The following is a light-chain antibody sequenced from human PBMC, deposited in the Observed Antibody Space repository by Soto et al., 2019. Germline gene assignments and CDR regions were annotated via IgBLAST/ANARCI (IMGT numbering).Light chain of an antibody. CDR3: CSYAGSSGVL. J-gene: IGLJ2*01. CDR1: SSDIGNYYL. CDR2: DVY. Sequence: QPVLTQPASVSGSPGQSITISCTGTSSDIGNYYLVSWYQHHPGKAPKLIFYDVYKRPSGVSNRFSGSKSGNTASLTISGLQAEDEADYYCCSYAGSSGVLFGGGTKVTVL. V-gene: IGLV2-23*02.